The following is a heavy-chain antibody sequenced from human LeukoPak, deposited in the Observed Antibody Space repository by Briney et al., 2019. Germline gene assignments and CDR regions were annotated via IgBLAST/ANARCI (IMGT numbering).Heavy chain of an antibody. V-gene: IGHV3-23*01. J-gene: IGHJ4*02. Sequence: PGGSLRLSCAASGFTFSSYVMTWVRQATGKGMEWVSGISGSGGSTYYADSVKGRFTITRDNSKNTLYLQMNSLRGEDTAVYYCAEDRSSSWYHPTDYWGQGTLVTVSS. D-gene: IGHD6-19*01. CDR3: AEDRSSSWYHPTDY. CDR2: ISGSGGST. CDR1: GFTFSSYV.